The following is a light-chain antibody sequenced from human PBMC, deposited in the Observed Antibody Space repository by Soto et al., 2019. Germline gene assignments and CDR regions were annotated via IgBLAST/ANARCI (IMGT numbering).Light chain of an antibody. Sequence: EIVLTQSPGTLSLSPGERATLSCRASQSVTTTYLAWYQQKPGQAPRLLLYGASSRATSIPDRFTGSGSGTAFTLTISRLEPEDFAVYYCQQYARSPWTFGQGTKVEIK. J-gene: IGKJ1*01. CDR2: GAS. CDR1: QSVTTTY. V-gene: IGKV3-20*01. CDR3: QQYARSPWT.